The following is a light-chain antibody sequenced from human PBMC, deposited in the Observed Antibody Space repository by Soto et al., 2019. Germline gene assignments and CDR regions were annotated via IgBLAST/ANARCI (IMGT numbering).Light chain of an antibody. CDR1: QSVSSY. J-gene: IGKJ2*01. CDR3: QQRSNWPPMYT. CDR2: DAS. Sequence: EIVLTQSPATLSLSPGERATLSCRASQSVSSYLAWYQQKPGQAPRLLIYDASNRATGIPARFSGSGSGTDFTLTISSLEPEDFAVDYCQQRSNWPPMYTFGQGNKLESK. V-gene: IGKV3-11*01.